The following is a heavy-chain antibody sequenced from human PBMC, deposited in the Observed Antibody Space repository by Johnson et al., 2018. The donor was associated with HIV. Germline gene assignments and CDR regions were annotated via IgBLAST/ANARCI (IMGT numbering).Heavy chain of an antibody. V-gene: IGHV3-9*01. J-gene: IGHJ3*02. Sequence: VQLVESGGGVVRPGRSLRLSCAASGFTFSSYAMHWVRQAPGKGLEWVSGITWNSGSIGYADSVKGRFTISRDNPKNSLYLQMNSLRAEDTALYYCAKDISMIVVVHGAFDIWGQGTMVTVSS. CDR3: AKDISMIVVVHGAFDI. CDR2: ITWNSGSI. D-gene: IGHD3-22*01. CDR1: GFTFSSYA.